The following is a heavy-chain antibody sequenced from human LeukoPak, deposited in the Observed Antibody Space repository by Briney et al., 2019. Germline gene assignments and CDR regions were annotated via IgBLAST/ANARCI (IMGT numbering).Heavy chain of an antibody. CDR1: GFTFSSYW. V-gene: IGHV3-7*01. Sequence: GGFLRLSCAASGFTFSSYWMSWVRQAPGKGLEWVANIKQDGSEKYYVDSVKGRFTISRDNAKNSLYLQMNSLRAEDTAVYYCARLGGVVVPEAFDIWGQGTMVTVSS. CDR2: IKQDGSEK. D-gene: IGHD2-2*01. CDR3: ARLGGVVVPEAFDI. J-gene: IGHJ3*02.